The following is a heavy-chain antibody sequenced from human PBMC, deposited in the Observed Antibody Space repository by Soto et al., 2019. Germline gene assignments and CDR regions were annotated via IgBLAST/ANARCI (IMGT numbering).Heavy chain of an antibody. J-gene: IGHJ6*02. CDR2: ISYDGSNK. V-gene: IGHV3-30-3*01. D-gene: IGHD3-10*01. Sequence: QVQLVESGGGVVQPGRSLRLSCAASGFTFSSYAMHWVRQAPGKGLEWVAVISYDGSNKYYADSVKGRFTISRDNSKKTLYLQMNSLRAEDTAVYYCARDRRGEHYYYGMDVWGQGTTVTVSS. CDR3: ARDRRGEHYYYGMDV. CDR1: GFTFSSYA.